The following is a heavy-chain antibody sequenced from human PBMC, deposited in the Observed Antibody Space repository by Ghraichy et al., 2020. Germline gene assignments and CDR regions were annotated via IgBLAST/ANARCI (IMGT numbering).Heavy chain of an antibody. V-gene: IGHV3-7*01. Sequence: GGSLRLSCAASGFTFSNYLMSWVRQAPGQGLEWMATINQGGSEKFYVDSVKGRFTISRDNAKNSLYLQMNSLRAEDTAVFYCARVVWNPSVPHHDSFDIWGLGTMVTVSS. D-gene: IGHD1-1*01. CDR1: GFTFSNYL. CDR2: INQGGSEK. CDR3: ARVVWNPSVPHHDSFDI. J-gene: IGHJ3*02.